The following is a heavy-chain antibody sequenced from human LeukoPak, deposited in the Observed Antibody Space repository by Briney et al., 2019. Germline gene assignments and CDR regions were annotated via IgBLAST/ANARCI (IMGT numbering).Heavy chain of an antibody. CDR3: AKTPGAINYYFDY. Sequence: GRSLRLSCAASGFTFSSYGMHRVRQAPGKGLEWVAVISYDGSNKYYADSVKGRFTISRDNSKNTLYLQMNSLRGEDTAVYYCAKTPGAINYYFDYWGQGTLVTVSS. J-gene: IGHJ4*02. D-gene: IGHD2-2*01. V-gene: IGHV3-30*18. CDR1: GFTFSSYG. CDR2: ISYDGSNK.